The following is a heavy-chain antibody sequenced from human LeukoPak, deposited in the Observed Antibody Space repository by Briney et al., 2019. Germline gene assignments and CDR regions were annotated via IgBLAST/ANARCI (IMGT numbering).Heavy chain of an antibody. CDR3: AREYRPASGDGSGYYVDY. V-gene: IGHV4-31*03. CDR1: GGSISSGGYY. Sequence: PSQTLSLTCTVSGGSISSGGYYWSWIRQHPGKGLEWIGYIYYSGSTYYNPSLKSRVTISVDTSKNQFSLKLSSVTAADTAVYYCAREYRPASGDGSGYYVDYWGQGTLVTVSS. J-gene: IGHJ4*02. D-gene: IGHD3-22*01. CDR2: IYYSGST.